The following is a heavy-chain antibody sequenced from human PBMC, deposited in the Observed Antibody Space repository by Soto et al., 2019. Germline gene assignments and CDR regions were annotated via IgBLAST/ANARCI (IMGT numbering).Heavy chain of an antibody. CDR3: ARGQEGVVATH. CDR2: VKDGGHT. D-gene: IGHD5-12*01. Sequence: QVQLQQWGAGLLKPSETLSLNCAVTGGSLSGYYWSWIRQPPGKGLGWIGEVKDGGHTNYSPSLRGRVTISPYTSNNQCSLRLNSVTAADTGVYYCARGQEGVVATHWDQGSLVTVSS. V-gene: IGHV4-34*01. J-gene: IGHJ4*02. CDR1: GGSLSGYY.